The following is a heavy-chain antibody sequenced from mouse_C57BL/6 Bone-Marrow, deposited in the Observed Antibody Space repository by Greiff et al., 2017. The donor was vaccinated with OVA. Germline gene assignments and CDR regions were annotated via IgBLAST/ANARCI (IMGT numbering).Heavy chain of an antibody. Sequence: VQLKQSGAELVRPGASVTLSCKASGYTFTDYEMHWVKQTHVHGLEWIGAIDPETGGTAYNQKFKGKAILTADKSSSTAYMELRSLTSEDSAVYYCTRYDSEGFAYWGQGTLVTVSA. V-gene: IGHV1-15*01. D-gene: IGHD2-4*01. J-gene: IGHJ3*01. CDR1: GYTFTDYE. CDR3: TRYDSEGFAY. CDR2: IDPETGGT.